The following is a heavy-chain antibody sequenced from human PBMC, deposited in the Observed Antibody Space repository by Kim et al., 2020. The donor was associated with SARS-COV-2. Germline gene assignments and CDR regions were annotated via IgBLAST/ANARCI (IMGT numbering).Heavy chain of an antibody. J-gene: IGHJ3*02. D-gene: IGHD2-21*01. CDR2: ISSSGSTI. CDR3: ASVWWGGSRAFDI. Sequence: GGSLRLSCAASGFTFSDYYMSWIRQAPGKGLEWVSYISSSGSTIYYADSVKGRFTISRDNAKNSLYLQMNSLRAEDTAVYYCASVWWGGSRAFDIWGQGTMVTVSS. CDR1: GFTFSDYY. V-gene: IGHV3-11*04.